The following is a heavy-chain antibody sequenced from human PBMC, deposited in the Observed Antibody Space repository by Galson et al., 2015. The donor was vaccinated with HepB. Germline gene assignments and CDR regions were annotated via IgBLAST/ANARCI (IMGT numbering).Heavy chain of an antibody. D-gene: IGHD3-22*01. CDR1: GGSISSYY. CDR2: IYYSGST. V-gene: IGHV4-59*08. Sequence: LSLTCTVSGGSISSYYWSWIRQPPGRGLEWIGYIYYSGSTNYNPSLKSRVTISVDTSKNQFSLKLSSVTAADTAVYYCARHGSRGSSGYYGHFDYWGQGTLVTVSS. CDR3: ARHGSRGSSGYYGHFDY. J-gene: IGHJ4*02.